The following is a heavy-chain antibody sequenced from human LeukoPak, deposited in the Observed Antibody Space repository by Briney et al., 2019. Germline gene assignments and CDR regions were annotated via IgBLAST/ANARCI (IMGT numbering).Heavy chain of an antibody. J-gene: IGHJ6*02. V-gene: IGHV4-31*03. D-gene: IGHD5-18*01. CDR1: GGSISSGGYY. CDR2: IYYSGST. CDR3: ARDVGYRYGMDV. Sequence: SETLSLTCTVSGGSISSGGYYWSWIRQHPGKGLEWIGYIYYSGSTYYNPSLKSRFTISVDTSKNQFSLKLSSVTAADTAVYYCARDVGYRYGMDVWGQGTTVTVSS.